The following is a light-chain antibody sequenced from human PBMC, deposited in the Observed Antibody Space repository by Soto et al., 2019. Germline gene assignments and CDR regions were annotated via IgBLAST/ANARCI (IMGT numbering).Light chain of an antibody. Sequence: QSVLTQPASVSGSPGQSITISCTGTSSDVGGYNYVSWYQQHPGKAPKLMIYEVSNRPSGVSNRFSGSKSGNTASLTISGLQAEDEADYYCTSYTNTGTFVVFGGETKLTVL. V-gene: IGLV2-14*01. CDR2: EVS. J-gene: IGLJ2*01. CDR3: TSYTNTGTFVV. CDR1: SSDVGGYNY.